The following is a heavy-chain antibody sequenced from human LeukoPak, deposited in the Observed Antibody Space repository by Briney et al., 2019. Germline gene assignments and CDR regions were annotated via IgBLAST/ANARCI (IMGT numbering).Heavy chain of an antibody. CDR1: GFTFSIYA. J-gene: IGHJ4*02. D-gene: IGHD3-22*01. CDR3: AKDRPNYYGSNGHYYRRDGDY. Sequence: GGSLRLSGAASGFTFSIYAMSWVRQAPGKGLQWVSSITSSGDGTYYADSVKGRFTISRDNSENMLYLQMNSLRVEDTAVYFCAKDRPNYYGSNGHYYRRDGDYWGQGTLVTVSS. V-gene: IGHV3-23*01. CDR2: ITSSGDGT.